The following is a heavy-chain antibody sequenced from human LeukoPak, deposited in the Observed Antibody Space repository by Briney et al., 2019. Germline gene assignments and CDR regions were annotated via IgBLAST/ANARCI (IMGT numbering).Heavy chain of an antibody. Sequence: QPGRSLRLSCAASGFTSSSYGMHWVRQAPGKGLEWVAVISYDGSNKYYADSVKGRFTISRDNSKNTLYLQMNSLRAEDTAVYYCAKISMTTVTSGAVDAFDIWGQGTMVTVSS. CDR3: AKISMTTVTSGAVDAFDI. J-gene: IGHJ3*02. D-gene: IGHD4-11*01. V-gene: IGHV3-30*18. CDR1: GFTSSSYG. CDR2: ISYDGSNK.